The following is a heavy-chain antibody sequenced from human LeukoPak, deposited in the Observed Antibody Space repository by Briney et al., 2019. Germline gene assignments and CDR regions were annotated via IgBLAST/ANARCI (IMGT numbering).Heavy chain of an antibody. Sequence: ASVKVSCKASGYTFTSYGISWVRQAPGQGLEWMGWISAYNGNTNYAQKLQGRVTMTTDTSTSTAYMELGSLRSDDTAVYYCARVGHCSGGSCYPDYWGQGTLVTVSS. V-gene: IGHV1-18*01. J-gene: IGHJ4*02. CDR2: ISAYNGNT. CDR3: ARVGHCSGGSCYPDY. D-gene: IGHD2-15*01. CDR1: GYTFTSYG.